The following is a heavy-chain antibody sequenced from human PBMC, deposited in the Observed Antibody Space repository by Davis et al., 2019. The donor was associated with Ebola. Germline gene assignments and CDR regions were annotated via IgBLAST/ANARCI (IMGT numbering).Heavy chain of an antibody. V-gene: IGHV1-3*01. D-gene: IGHD3-3*01. CDR1: GYTFTSYA. CDR2: INAGNGNT. CDR3: ARDSIWSGYYAFGYYYYGMDV. Sequence: ASVKVSCKASGYTFTSYAMHWVRQAPGQRLEWMGWINAGNGNTKYSQKFQGRVTITRDTSASTAYMELSSLRSDDTAVYYCARDSIWSGYYAFGYYYYGMDVWGQGTTVTVSS. J-gene: IGHJ6*02.